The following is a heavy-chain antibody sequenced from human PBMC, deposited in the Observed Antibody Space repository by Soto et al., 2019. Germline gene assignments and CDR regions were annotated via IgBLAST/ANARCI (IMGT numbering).Heavy chain of an antibody. CDR1: GFTFSDHY. J-gene: IGHJ6*02. CDR2: ISGSGFTI. CDR3: ARNTLSPTASDNYALDV. V-gene: IGHV3-11*01. D-gene: IGHD3-16*02. Sequence: QVQLVESGGGLVKPGGSLRLSCAASGFTFSDHYMSWIRQAPGMGLAWVAYISGSGFTIYNADSVKGRFTISRDNAKNSLYLQIDCLRAEDTAVYYCARNTLSPTASDNYALDVLDLVTTFAFSS.